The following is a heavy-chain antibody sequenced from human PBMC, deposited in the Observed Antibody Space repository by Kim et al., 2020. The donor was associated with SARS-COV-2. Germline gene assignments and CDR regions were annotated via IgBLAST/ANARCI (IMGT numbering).Heavy chain of an antibody. D-gene: IGHD3-22*01. V-gene: IGHV1-69*01. J-gene: IGHJ3*02. CDR3: ARQGTRTMIYDAFDI. Sequence: QKFQGRVTITADESTSTAYMELSSLRSEDTAVYYCARQGTRTMIYDAFDIWGQGTMVTVSS.